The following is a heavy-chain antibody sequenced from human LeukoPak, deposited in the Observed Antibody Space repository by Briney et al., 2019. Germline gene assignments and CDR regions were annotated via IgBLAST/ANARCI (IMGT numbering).Heavy chain of an antibody. CDR3: ARAYDSSGYYGY. J-gene: IGHJ4*02. Sequence: SETLSLTCTVSGGSISSSSYSWGWIRQPPGKGLEWIGSIYYSGSTYYNPSLKSRVTISVDTSKNQFSLKLSSVTAADTAVHYCARAYDSSGYYGYWGQGTLVTVSS. CDR1: GGSISSSSYS. V-gene: IGHV4-39*01. D-gene: IGHD3-22*01. CDR2: IYYSGST.